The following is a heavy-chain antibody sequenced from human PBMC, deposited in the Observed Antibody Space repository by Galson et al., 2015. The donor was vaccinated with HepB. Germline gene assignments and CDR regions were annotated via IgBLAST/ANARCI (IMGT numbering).Heavy chain of an antibody. CDR1: GFTVSSNY. CDR2: IYSGGST. Sequence: SLRLSCAASGFTVSSNYMSWVRQAPGKGLEWVSVIYSGGSTYYADSVKGRFTISRDNSKNTLYLQMNSLRAEDTAVYYCARDPTYYDFWSGYGDAFDIWGQGTMVTVSS. J-gene: IGHJ3*02. V-gene: IGHV3-53*01. CDR3: ARDPTYYDFWSGYGDAFDI. D-gene: IGHD3-3*01.